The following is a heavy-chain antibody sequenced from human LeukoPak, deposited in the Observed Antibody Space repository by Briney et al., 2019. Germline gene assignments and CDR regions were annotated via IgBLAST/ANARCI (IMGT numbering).Heavy chain of an antibody. CDR1: GGSISSGGYY. Sequence: SQTLSLTCTVSGGSISSGGYYWSWIRQHPGKGLEWIGCIYYSGSTYYNPSLKSRVTISVDTSKNQFSLKLSSVTAADTAVYCCAREAIDPNWFDPWGQGTLVTVSS. CDR2: IYYSGST. J-gene: IGHJ5*02. CDR3: AREAIDPNWFDP. V-gene: IGHV4-31*03.